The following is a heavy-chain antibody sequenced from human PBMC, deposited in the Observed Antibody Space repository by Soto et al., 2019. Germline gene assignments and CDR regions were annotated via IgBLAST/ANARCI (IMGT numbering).Heavy chain of an antibody. CDR2: ISYDGSNK. CDR1: GFTFSSYA. V-gene: IGHV3-30-3*01. J-gene: IGHJ4*02. CDR3: ARETGSSSWYRGYFDY. D-gene: IGHD6-13*01. Sequence: QVQLVESGGGVVQPGRSLRLSCAASGFTFSSYAMHWVRQAPGKGLEWVAVISYDGSNKYYADSVKGRFTISRDNFKNTLYLQMNSLRAEDTAVYYCARETGSSSWYRGYFDYWGQGTLVTVSS.